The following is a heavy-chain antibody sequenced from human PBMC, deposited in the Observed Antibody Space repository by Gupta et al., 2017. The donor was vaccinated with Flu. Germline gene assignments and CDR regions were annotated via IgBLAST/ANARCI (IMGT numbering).Heavy chain of an antibody. CDR1: GFTFSSYS. J-gene: IGHJ6*03. Sequence: EVQLVESGGGLVKPGGSLRLSCAASGFTFSSYSMNWVRQAPGKGLEWVSSISSSSSYIYYADSVKGRFTISRDNAKNSLYLQMNSLRAEDTAVYYGARAFGISTNYYMDVWGKGTTVTVS. V-gene: IGHV3-21*01. CDR3: ARAFGISTNYYMDV. CDR2: ISSSSSYI. D-gene: IGHD1-20*01.